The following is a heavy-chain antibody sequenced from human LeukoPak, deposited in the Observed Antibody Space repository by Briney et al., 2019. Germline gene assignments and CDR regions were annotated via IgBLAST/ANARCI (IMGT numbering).Heavy chain of an antibody. CDR3: ARDGDSGGYYYGPFDN. CDR1: GFTFSDYY. Sequence: GGSLRLSCAASGFTFSDYYMSWIRQAPGKGLEWVSCISSGYSTTYYADSVKGRFTISRDNAKNSLYLQMNNLRAEDTAVYYCARDGDSGGYYYGPFDNWGQGTLVTVSS. D-gene: IGHD3-22*01. CDR2: ISSGYSTT. J-gene: IGHJ4*02. V-gene: IGHV3-11*04.